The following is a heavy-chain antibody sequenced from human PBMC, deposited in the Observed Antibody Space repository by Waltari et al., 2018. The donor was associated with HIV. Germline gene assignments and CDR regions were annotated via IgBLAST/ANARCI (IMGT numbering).Heavy chain of an antibody. Sequence: QVQLVQSGAEVTKPGASVKVSCKASGYTFTGYYMHWVRQAPGQGGEWMGRINPNSGCTNYAQKFQGRVTMTRDTSISTAYMELSRLRSDDTAVYYCARDGGIGYYYYGMDVWGQGTTVTVSS. CDR3: ARDGGIGYYYYGMDV. CDR2: INPNSGCT. J-gene: IGHJ6*02. CDR1: GYTFTGYY. V-gene: IGHV1-2*06.